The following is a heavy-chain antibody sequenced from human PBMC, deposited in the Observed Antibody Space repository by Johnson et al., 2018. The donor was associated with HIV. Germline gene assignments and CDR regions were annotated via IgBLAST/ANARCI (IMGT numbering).Heavy chain of an antibody. J-gene: IGHJ3*02. CDR3: AKARSLLDYGGFDAFDI. D-gene: IGHD4-23*01. V-gene: IGHV3-33*06. Sequence: VQLVESGGGVVQPGRSLRLSCAASGFTFSSYAMHWVRQAPGKGLEWVAIIYYDGTNKYYADSVKGRFTISRDNSKNTLSLQMNSLRVEDTAMYYCAKARSLLDYGGFDAFDIWGQGTLVIVSS. CDR1: GFTFSSYA. CDR2: IYYDGTNK.